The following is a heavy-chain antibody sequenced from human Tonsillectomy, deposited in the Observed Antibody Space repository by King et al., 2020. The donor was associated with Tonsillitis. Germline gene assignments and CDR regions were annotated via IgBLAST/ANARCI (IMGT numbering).Heavy chain of an antibody. J-gene: IGHJ2*01. CDR2: ISSSGSYI. CDR1: GFTFSSYS. CDR3: ARDNWQQTEWYFDL. V-gene: IGHV3-21*01. Sequence: EVQLVESGGGLVKPGGSLRLSCAASGFTFSSYSMNWVRQAPGKGLEWVSSISSSGSYIYYADSVKGRFTISRDNAKNSLYLQLNSLRAEDTAVYYCARDNWQQTEWYFDLWGRGTLVTVSS. D-gene: IGHD1-20*01.